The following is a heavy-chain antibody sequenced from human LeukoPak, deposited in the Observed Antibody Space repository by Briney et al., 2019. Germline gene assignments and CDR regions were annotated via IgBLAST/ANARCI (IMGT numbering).Heavy chain of an antibody. CDR1: GFTFSSYS. D-gene: IGHD6-19*01. CDR2: ISSSSSTI. V-gene: IGHV3-48*01. J-gene: IGHJ4*02. Sequence: GGSLRLSCAASGFTFSSYSMNWVRQAPGKGLEWVSYISSSSSTIYYADSVKGRFTISRDNAKNSLYLQMNSLRAEDTAVYYCARGESSGWDRLRYWGQGTLVTVSS. CDR3: ARGESSGWDRLRY.